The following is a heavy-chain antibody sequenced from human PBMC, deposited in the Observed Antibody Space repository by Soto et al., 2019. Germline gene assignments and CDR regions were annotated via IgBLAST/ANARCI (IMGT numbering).Heavy chain of an antibody. CDR3: AHRVLRTVFGLVTTTAIYFDF. D-gene: IGHD3-3*01. CDR1: GCSLTTSGVG. V-gene: IGHV2-5*02. Sequence: QITLNESGRSVVRPTETLTLNCRFSGCSLTTSGVGVGWIRQSPGKAPKWLALIYWDDDKRYSASLKSRLTITKDTSKNQVVLTVSVLDPTDTATYYCAHRVLRTVFGLVTTTAIYFDFWGQGTPVAVSS. J-gene: IGHJ4*02. CDR2: IYWDDDK.